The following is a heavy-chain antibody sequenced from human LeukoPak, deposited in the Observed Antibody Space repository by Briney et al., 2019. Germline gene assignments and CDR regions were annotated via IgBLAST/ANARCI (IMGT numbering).Heavy chain of an antibody. CDR1: GFTFSSYA. V-gene: IGHV3-23*01. CDR2: ISGSGGST. CDR3: AGTIAVAGFYYLDY. Sequence: PGGSLRLSCADSGFTFSSYAMSWVRQAPGTGLEWVSAISGSGGSTYYADSVKGRVTTSTDNTKNTLYLQMNSLRAEDTAVYYCAGTIAVAGFYYLDYWGQGNLVTVSS. D-gene: IGHD6-19*01. J-gene: IGHJ4*02.